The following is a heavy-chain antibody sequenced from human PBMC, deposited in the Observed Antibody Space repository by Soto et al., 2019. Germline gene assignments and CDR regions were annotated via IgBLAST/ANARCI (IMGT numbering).Heavy chain of an antibody. CDR1: GGSISSGGYY. CDR3: ARERHIIAAAGIFDWFDP. D-gene: IGHD6-13*01. CDR2: IYYSGST. V-gene: IGHV4-31*03. Sequence: SETLSLTCTVSGGSISSGGYYWSWIRQHPGKGLEWIGYIYYSGSTYYNPSLKSRVTISVDTSKNQFSLKLSSVTAADTAVYYCARERHIIAAAGIFDWFDPWGQGTLVTVSS. J-gene: IGHJ5*02.